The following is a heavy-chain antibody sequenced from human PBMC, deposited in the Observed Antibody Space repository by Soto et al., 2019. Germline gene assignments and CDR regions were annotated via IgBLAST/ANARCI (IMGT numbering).Heavy chain of an antibody. CDR1: GYTFTGYY. CDR3: ARGPGDYYYYGMDV. V-gene: IGHV1-2*04. J-gene: IGHJ6*02. CDR2: INPNSGGT. D-gene: IGHD1-26*01. Sequence: ASVKVSCKASGYTFTGYYMHWVRQAPGQGLEWMGWINPNSGGTNYAQKFQGWVTMTRDTSISTAYMELSRLRSDDTAVYYCARGPGDYYYYGMDVWGQRTKVTVSS.